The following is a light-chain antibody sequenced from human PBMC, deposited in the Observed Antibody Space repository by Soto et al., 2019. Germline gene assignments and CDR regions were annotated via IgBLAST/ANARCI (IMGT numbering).Light chain of an antibody. Sequence: EIVMTQSPATLSVSPGERATLSCRASQSVSSNLAWYQQKPGQAPRLLIYGASTRTTGIPARFSGSGSGTEFTVTISRRQSEDFAVYYCQQYNNWPPGTFGQGTKVEIK. CDR3: QQYNNWPPGT. J-gene: IGKJ1*01. CDR2: GAS. CDR1: QSVSSN. V-gene: IGKV3-15*01.